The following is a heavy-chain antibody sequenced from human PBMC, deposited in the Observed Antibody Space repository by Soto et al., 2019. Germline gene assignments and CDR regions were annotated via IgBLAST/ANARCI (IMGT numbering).Heavy chain of an antibody. CDR3: ARGVTALVYGIDV. Sequence: GGSLRLSCAASGFTFSNYGIHWVRQAPGKGLEWLSLISYDGFNKYYADSARGRFTISRDNSKNTLWLQMNSLRAEDTAVYYCARGVTALVYGIDVWGQGTTVTVSS. CDR2: ISYDGFNK. CDR1: GFTFSNYG. J-gene: IGHJ6*02. D-gene: IGHD3-10*01. V-gene: IGHV3-30-3*01.